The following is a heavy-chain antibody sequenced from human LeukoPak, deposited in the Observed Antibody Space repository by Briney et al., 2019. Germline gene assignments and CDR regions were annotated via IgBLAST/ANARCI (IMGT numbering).Heavy chain of an antibody. D-gene: IGHD6-25*01. CDR1: GFAFGDFS. J-gene: IGHJ4*02. Sequence: PGGSLRLSCSVAGFAFGDFSAQWVRQAPGKGLEWVALISYDGGIKYYGDSVKGRFTISRDSSKNTLYLQMNSLRAEDTAVYYCAREAAVRGHAGSTSGLDYWGQGSLVIVSS. V-gene: IGHV3-30*01. CDR2: ISYDGGIK. CDR3: AREAAVRGHAGSTSGLDY.